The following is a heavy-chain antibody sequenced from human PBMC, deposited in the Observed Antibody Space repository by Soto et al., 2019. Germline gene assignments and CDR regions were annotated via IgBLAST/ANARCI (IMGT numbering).Heavy chain of an antibody. J-gene: IGHJ4*02. Sequence: QVHLVQSGAEVKKPGASVKVSCKGSGYAFTTYGITWVRQAPGQGLEWMGWISAHNGNTNYAQKLQGRVTVTRDTSMSTAYMELRSLRSDGTAVYYCARGRYGDYWGQGALVTVSS. CDR2: ISAHNGNT. D-gene: IGHD1-1*01. CDR1: GYAFTTYG. V-gene: IGHV1-18*01. CDR3: ARGRYGDY.